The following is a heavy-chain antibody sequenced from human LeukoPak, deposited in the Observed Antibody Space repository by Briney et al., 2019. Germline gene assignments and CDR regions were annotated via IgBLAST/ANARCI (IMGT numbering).Heavy chain of an antibody. D-gene: IGHD1-14*01. J-gene: IGHJ3*02. CDR2: IIPIFGTA. Sequence: ASVKVSCKASGYTFTSYGISWVRQAPGQGLEWMGEIIPIFGTANYAQKFQGRVTITADESTSTAYMELSSLRSEDTAVYYCARVPEPDDAFDIWGQGTMVTVSS. CDR1: GYTFTSYG. CDR3: ARVPEPDDAFDI. V-gene: IGHV1-69*13.